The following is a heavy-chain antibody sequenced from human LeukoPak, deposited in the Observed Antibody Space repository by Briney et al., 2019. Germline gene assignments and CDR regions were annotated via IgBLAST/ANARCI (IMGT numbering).Heavy chain of an antibody. CDR2: ISYDGSNK. CDR3: AREEVVTAGFDY. CDR1: GFTFSSYA. Sequence: GGSLRLSCAASGFTFSSYAMHWVRQAPGKGLEWVAVISYDGSNKYYADSVKGRFTISRDNSKNTLYLQMNSLRAEDTAVYYCAREEVVTAGFDYWGQGTLATVSS. V-gene: IGHV3-30-3*01. D-gene: IGHD2-21*02. J-gene: IGHJ4*02.